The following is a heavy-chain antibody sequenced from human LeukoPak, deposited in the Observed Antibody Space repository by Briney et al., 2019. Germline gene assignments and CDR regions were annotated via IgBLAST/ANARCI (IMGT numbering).Heavy chain of an antibody. J-gene: IGHJ4*02. CDR3: ARDMYNWNDFSFDY. Sequence: ASVKVSCKASGYTFTSYGISWVRQASGQGLEWMGWISAYNGNTNYAQKLQGRVTMTTDTSTSTAYMELRSLRSDDTAVYYCARDMYNWNDFSFDYWGQGTLVTVSS. V-gene: IGHV1-18*04. CDR2: ISAYNGNT. D-gene: IGHD1-1*01. CDR1: GYTFTSYG.